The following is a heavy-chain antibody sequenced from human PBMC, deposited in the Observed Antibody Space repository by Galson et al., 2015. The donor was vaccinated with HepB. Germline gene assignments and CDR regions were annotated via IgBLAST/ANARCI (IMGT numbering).Heavy chain of an antibody. V-gene: IGHV1-2*06. Sequence: SVKVSCKASGYTFTGYYMHWVRQAPGQGLEWMGRINPNSGGTNYAQKFQGRVTMTRDTSISTAYMELSRLRSDDTAVYYCARVSLRYFDWLPGNWFDPWGQGTLVTVSS. J-gene: IGHJ5*02. CDR3: ARVSLRYFDWLPGNWFDP. CDR2: INPNSGGT. D-gene: IGHD3-9*01. CDR1: GYTFTGYY.